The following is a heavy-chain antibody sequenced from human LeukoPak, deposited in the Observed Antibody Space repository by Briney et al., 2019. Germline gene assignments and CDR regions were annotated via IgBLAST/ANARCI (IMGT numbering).Heavy chain of an antibody. CDR3: AKGADSAIFTAGVDY. V-gene: IGHV3-23*01. D-gene: IGHD2/OR15-2a*01. Sequence: GGSLRLSCAASGFTFTNYAISWLPQAPGKGLEGVSAISGSGSSTYYADSVKGRVTIYRDNSKNKVELKMHSLRAEDTAVYYCAKGADSAIFTAGVDYWGQGTLVTVSS. J-gene: IGHJ4*02. CDR2: ISGSGSST. CDR1: GFTFTNYA.